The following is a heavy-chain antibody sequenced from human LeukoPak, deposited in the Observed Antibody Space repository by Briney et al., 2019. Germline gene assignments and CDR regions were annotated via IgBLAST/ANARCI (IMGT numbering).Heavy chain of an antibody. Sequence: GGSLRLSCAASGFTFSTYWMHWVRQTPGKGLVWVSRINSDGSSRIYADSVKGRFTISRDNAENTLYLQMNSLRAEDTAVYYCARGYYSSGWDDAFDIWGQGTMVTVFS. V-gene: IGHV3-74*01. CDR2: INSDGSSR. D-gene: IGHD6-19*01. J-gene: IGHJ3*02. CDR1: GFTFSTYW. CDR3: ARGYYSSGWDDAFDI.